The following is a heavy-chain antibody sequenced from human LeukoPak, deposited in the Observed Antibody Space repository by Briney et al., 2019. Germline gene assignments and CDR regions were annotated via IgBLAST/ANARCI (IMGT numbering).Heavy chain of an antibody. Sequence: SETLSLTCTVSGGSICSSSYYWGWIRQPPGKGLEWIGSIYYSGSTYYNPSLKSRVTISVDTSKNQFSLKLSSVTAADTAVYYCARGVAAAGSSPPDYWGQGTLVTVSS. CDR3: ARGVAAAGSSPPDY. D-gene: IGHD6-13*01. V-gene: IGHV4-39*07. CDR2: IYYSGST. CDR1: GGSICSSSYY. J-gene: IGHJ4*02.